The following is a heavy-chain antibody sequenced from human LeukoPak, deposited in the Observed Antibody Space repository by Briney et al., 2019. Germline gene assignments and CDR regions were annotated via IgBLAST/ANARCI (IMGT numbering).Heavy chain of an antibody. D-gene: IGHD2-2*01. Sequence: ASVKVSCKASGYTFTSYYMHWVRQAPGRGLEWMGIINPSGGSTSYAQKFQGRVTMTRDTSTSTVYMELSSLRSEDTAVYYCASPVGVPAAMGRDYYYYYGMDVWGQGTTVTVSS. J-gene: IGHJ6*02. V-gene: IGHV1-46*01. CDR1: GYTFTSYY. CDR3: ASPVGVPAAMGRDYYYYYGMDV. CDR2: INPSGGST.